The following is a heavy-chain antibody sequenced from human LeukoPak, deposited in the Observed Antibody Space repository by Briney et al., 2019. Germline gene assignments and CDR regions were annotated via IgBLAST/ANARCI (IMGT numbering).Heavy chain of an antibody. CDR2: IYYSGST. J-gene: IGHJ3*02. Sequence: SQTPSLTCTVSGGSISSGGYYWSWIRQHPGKGLEWIGYIYYSGSTYYNPSLKSRVTISVDTSKNQFSLKLSSVTAADTAVYYCARASWGYCSSTSCQGGNAFDIWGQGTMVTVSS. CDR3: ARASWGYCSSTSCQGGNAFDI. V-gene: IGHV4-31*03. D-gene: IGHD2-2*01. CDR1: GGSISSGGYY.